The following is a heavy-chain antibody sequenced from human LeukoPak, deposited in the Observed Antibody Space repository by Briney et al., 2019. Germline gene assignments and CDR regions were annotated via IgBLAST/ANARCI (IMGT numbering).Heavy chain of an antibody. D-gene: IGHD6-13*01. V-gene: IGHV3-53*01. Sequence: PGGSLRLSCAASGFTVSSNYMSWVRQAPGKGLEWVSVIYSGGSTYYADSVKGRFTISRDNSKNTLYLQMNSLRAEDTAVYYCARLYSSSWFYYYYYMDVWGKGTTVTISS. J-gene: IGHJ6*03. CDR1: GFTVSSNY. CDR3: ARLYSSSWFYYYYYMDV. CDR2: IYSGGST.